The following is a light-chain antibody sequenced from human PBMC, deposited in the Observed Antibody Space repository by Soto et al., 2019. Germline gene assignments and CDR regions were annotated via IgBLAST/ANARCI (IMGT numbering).Light chain of an antibody. V-gene: IGKV3-20*01. CDR3: QQYGSSPIT. J-gene: IGKJ5*01. CDR2: GAS. CDR1: QSVDSN. Sequence: EIVMTQSPVTLSVSPGERATLSCRASQSVDSNLAWYQQRPGQAPRLLIYGASSRATGIPDRFSGSGSGTDFTLTISRLEPEDFAVYYCQQYGSSPITFGQGTRLEIK.